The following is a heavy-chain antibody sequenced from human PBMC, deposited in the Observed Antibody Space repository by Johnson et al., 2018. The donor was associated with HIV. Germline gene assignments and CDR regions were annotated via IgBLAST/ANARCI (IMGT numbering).Heavy chain of an antibody. Sequence: QVQLVESGGGVDQPGRSLRLSCAASGFTFNSYAMHWVCQAPGKGLEWVAVISYDGINQYYADSVKGRFTISSDNSKNTLYRQMNSLRAEDTAVYYCARATDQRLDAFDIWGQGTMVTVSS. J-gene: IGHJ3*02. D-gene: IGHD6-25*01. V-gene: IGHV3-30-3*01. CDR2: ISYDGINQ. CDR1: GFTFNSYA. CDR3: ARATDQRLDAFDI.